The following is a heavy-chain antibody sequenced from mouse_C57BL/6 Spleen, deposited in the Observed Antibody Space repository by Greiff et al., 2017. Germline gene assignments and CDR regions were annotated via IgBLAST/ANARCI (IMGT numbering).Heavy chain of an antibody. Sequence: QVQLQQSGAELVKPGASVKISCKASGYAFSSYWMNWVKQRPGKGLEWIGQIYPGDGDTNYNGKFKGKATLTADTSSSTAYMQLSSLTSEDSAVYFCARYGQLRLQAYYAMDYWGQGTSVTVSS. CDR2: IYPGDGDT. D-gene: IGHD3-2*02. CDR1: GYAFSSYW. J-gene: IGHJ4*01. V-gene: IGHV1-80*01. CDR3: ARYGQLRLQAYYAMDY.